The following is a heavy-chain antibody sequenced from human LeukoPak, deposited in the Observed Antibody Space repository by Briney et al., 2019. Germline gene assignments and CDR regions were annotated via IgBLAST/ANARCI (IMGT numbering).Heavy chain of an antibody. Sequence: GGSLRLSCAASGFTFSSYWMHWVRQAPGKGLVWVSRINTDGSSTIYADSVRGRFTVSRDNAQNTLYLQMNSLRAEDTAVYYCARESRGSGNFHWGQGALVTVSS. V-gene: IGHV3-74*01. J-gene: IGHJ4*02. CDR1: GFTFSSYW. CDR3: ARESRGSGNFH. D-gene: IGHD4-23*01. CDR2: INTDGSST.